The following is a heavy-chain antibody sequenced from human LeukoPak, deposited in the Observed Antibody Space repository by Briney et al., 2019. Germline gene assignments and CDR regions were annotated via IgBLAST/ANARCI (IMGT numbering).Heavy chain of an antibody. CDR1: GFTVRKQG. J-gene: IGHJ5*02. Sequence: GGSLLLVFGPSGFTVRKQGIPWVRQAPGKGLEWLAQISYDGSHKYYADSVKGRFTISRDNSRNTLYLQMSSLRTEDTAVYYSASDEVYHLLALHPCG. CDR3: ASDEVYHLLALHP. D-gene: IGHD2-15*01. V-gene: IGHV3-30*03. CDR2: ISYDGSHK.